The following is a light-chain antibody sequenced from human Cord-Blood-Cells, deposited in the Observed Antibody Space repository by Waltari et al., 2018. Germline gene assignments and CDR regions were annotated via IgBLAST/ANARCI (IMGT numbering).Light chain of an antibody. J-gene: IGLJ2*01. Sequence: QSALTQPASVSGSPGQSITISCTGTSSDVGGYNYVSWYQQHPGKAPKPMIYDVSNRPSGVSNGCSGSKSGNTASLTISGLQAEDEADYYCSSYTSSSTLVFGGGTKLTVL. CDR2: DVS. CDR3: SSYTSSSTLV. V-gene: IGLV2-14*01. CDR1: SSDVGGYNY.